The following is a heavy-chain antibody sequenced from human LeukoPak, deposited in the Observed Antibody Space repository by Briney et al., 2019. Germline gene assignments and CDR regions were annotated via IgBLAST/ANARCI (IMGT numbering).Heavy chain of an antibody. Sequence: ASVKVSCKASGYTFTSYDINWVRQATGQGLEWMGWMNPNSGNTGYAQKFQGRVTITRNTSISTAYMELSSLRSEDTAVYYCARKGSRSSWYSLGYWGQGILVTVSS. CDR2: MNPNSGNT. J-gene: IGHJ4*02. V-gene: IGHV1-8*03. D-gene: IGHD6-13*01. CDR3: ARKGSRSSWYSLGY. CDR1: GYTFTSYD.